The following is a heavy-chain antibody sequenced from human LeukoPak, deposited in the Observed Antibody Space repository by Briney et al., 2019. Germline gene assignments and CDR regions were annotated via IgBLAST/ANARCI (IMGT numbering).Heavy chain of an antibody. CDR3: ARHLQLVPIPAH. CDR2: LSAYNGNT. V-gene: IGHV1-18*01. CDR1: GYTFTSYG. Sequence: GASVKVSCKASGYTFTSYGISWVRQAPGQGLEWMGCLSAYNGNTNYAQKLQGRVTMTTDTSTSTAYMELRSRRSDDTAVDCCARHLQLVPIPAHGGQGTLVSVSS. D-gene: IGHD6-13*01. J-gene: IGHJ4*02.